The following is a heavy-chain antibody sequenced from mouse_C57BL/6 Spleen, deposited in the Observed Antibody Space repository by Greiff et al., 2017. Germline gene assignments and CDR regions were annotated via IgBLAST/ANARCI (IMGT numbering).Heavy chain of an antibody. Sequence: VQLQQSGAELVRPGASVKLSCTASGFNIKDYYMHWVKQRPEQGLEWIGRIDPEDGDTEYAPKFQGKATLTADTASNTAYLQLSSLTSEDTAGYYCTGEEYDGAAYGGQGTLVTVSA. CDR1: GFNIKDYY. V-gene: IGHV14-1*01. D-gene: IGHD2-14*01. J-gene: IGHJ3*01. CDR2: IDPEDGDT. CDR3: TGEEYDGAAY.